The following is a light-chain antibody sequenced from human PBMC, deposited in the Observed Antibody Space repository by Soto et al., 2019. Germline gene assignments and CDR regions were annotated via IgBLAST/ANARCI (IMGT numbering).Light chain of an antibody. CDR3: QQYYSRRT. CDR2: DAS. CDR1: QGISSY. V-gene: IGKV1-9*01. Sequence: DSELTQSPSFLSASVGDRFTITCRASQGISSYLAWCQQKPGKAPKLLIYDASTLESGVPSRFSGGGSGTEFTLTISSLQPDDTATYYCQQYYSRRTFGQGTKVDIK. J-gene: IGKJ1*01.